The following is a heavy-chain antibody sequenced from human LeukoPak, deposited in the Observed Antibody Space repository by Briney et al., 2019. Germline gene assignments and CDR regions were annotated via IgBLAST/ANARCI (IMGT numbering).Heavy chain of an antibody. Sequence: GGSLRLSCAASGFPFSSYWMSWVGQAPGKGLEWVGNIKQDGSDKYYVDSVKGRFSISRDNAKNSLYLQLNSLRADDTAVYYCARLTGTTGFDYWGQGTLVTVTS. J-gene: IGHJ4*02. V-gene: IGHV3-7*01. CDR2: IKQDGSDK. CDR3: ARLTGTTGFDY. D-gene: IGHD1-1*01. CDR1: GFPFSSYW.